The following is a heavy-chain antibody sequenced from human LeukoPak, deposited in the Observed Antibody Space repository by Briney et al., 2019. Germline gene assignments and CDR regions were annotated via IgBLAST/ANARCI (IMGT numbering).Heavy chain of an antibody. CDR1: GGSISSSSYY. J-gene: IGHJ4*02. CDR2: IYYSGST. CDR3: ASSAAAGSFDY. D-gene: IGHD6-25*01. V-gene: IGHV4-39*01. Sequence: PSETLSLTCTVSGGSISSSSYYWGWLRQPPGQGLEWIGSIYYSGSTYYNPSLKSRVTISVDTSKNQFSLKLSSVTAADTAVYYCASSAAAGSFDYWGQGTLVTVSS.